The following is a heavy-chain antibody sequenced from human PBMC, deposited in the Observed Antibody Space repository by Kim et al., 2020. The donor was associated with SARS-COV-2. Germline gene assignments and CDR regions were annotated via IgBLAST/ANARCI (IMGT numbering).Heavy chain of an antibody. CDR2: ISYDGSNK. J-gene: IGHJ6*02. D-gene: IGHD2-2*01. Sequence: GGSLRLSCAASGFTFSSYAMHWVRQAPGKGLEWVAVISYDGSNKYYADSVKGRFTISRDNSKNTLYLQMNSLRAEDTAVYYCARDNSDCSSTSCPDARYYYGMDVWGQGTTVTVSS. CDR3: ARDNSDCSSTSCPDARYYYGMDV. V-gene: IGHV3-30-3*01. CDR1: GFTFSSYA.